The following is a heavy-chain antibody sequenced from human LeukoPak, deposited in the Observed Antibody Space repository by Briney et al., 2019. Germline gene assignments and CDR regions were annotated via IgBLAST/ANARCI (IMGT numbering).Heavy chain of an antibody. D-gene: IGHD3-9*01. Sequence: GGSLRLSCAASGFTFSNYWMHWVRQAPGKGLVWVSRINSDGINTSYADSVKGRFTISRDNAKNTLNLQMNSLRAEDTAVYYCARVWFRDDGAFDIWGQGTMVTVSS. CDR2: INSDGINT. CDR3: ARVWFRDDGAFDI. V-gene: IGHV3-74*01. J-gene: IGHJ3*02. CDR1: GFTFSNYW.